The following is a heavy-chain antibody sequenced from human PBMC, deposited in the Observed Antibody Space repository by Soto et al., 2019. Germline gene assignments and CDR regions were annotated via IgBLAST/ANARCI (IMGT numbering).Heavy chain of an antibody. V-gene: IGHV3-7*01. CDR2: IKQDGSEK. J-gene: IGHJ4*02. CDR3: ARDLGYCSGGTCYSVLDY. Sequence: GGSLRLSCAASGFTFSSNWMNWVRQAPGKGLEWVANIKQDGSEKYYVDSVKGRFTISRDNAKNSLYLQMNSLRAEDTAVYYFARDLGYCSGGTCYSVLDYWGQGTLVTVSS. D-gene: IGHD2-15*01. CDR1: GFTFSSNW.